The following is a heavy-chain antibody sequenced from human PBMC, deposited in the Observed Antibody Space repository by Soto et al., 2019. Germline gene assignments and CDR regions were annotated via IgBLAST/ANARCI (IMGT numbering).Heavy chain of an antibody. CDR2: ISSSSRTT. CDR1: GFSFSDYG. V-gene: IGHV3-48*01. J-gene: IGHJ4*02. Sequence: EVQLVESGGGLIQPGGSLRLSCAASGFSFSDYGMNWVRRAPGKGLEWISYISSSSRTTYYAASVEGRFTISRDNVRNSVQLQMNSRRGEEAGVYYCARTRMEWALYFDDWGLGTLVTVSS. D-gene: IGHD3-3*01. CDR3: ARTRMEWALYFDD.